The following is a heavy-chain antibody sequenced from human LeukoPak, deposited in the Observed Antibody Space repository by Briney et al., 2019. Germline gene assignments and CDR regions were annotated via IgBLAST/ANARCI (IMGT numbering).Heavy chain of an antibody. CDR3: ARSQNYYGSGDY. CDR1: GDSVSNGNYY. CDR2: IYYTGKT. Sequence: SETLSLTCTVSGDSVSNGNYYWSWLRQPPGKALEWIGYIYYTGKTYYNPSLEGRVTILVDTSRNHFSVKLSSVTAADTAVYYCARSQNYYGSGDYWSQGTLVTLSS. D-gene: IGHD3-10*01. J-gene: IGHJ4*02. V-gene: IGHV4-61*03.